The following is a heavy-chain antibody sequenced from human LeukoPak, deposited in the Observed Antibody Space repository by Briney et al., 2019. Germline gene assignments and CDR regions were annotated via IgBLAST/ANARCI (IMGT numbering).Heavy chain of an antibody. CDR1: GFTVSSNY. D-gene: IGHD3-22*01. CDR3: ARGPGYYDSSGYYRFDY. CDR2: IYSGGST. Sequence: GGSLRPSCAASGFTVSSNYMSWVRQAPGKGLEWVSVIYSGGSTYYADSVKGRFTISRDNSKNTLYLQMNSLRAEDTAVYYCARGPGYYDSSGYYRFDYWGQGTLVTVSS. J-gene: IGHJ4*02. V-gene: IGHV3-53*01.